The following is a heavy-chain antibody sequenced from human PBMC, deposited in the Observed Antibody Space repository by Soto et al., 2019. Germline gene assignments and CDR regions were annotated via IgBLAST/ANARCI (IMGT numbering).Heavy chain of an antibody. CDR2: ISGYNGDT. J-gene: IGHJ6*02. V-gene: IGHV1-18*01. CDR1: GYSFTTYG. D-gene: IGHD2-21*01. CDR3: AREGVRPYCCYGMDV. Sequence: QVHLVQSGAEVKKPGASVKVSCKASGYSFTTYGISWVRQAPGQGLEWMGWISGYNGDTNYAQNFQARVTMTTDTSTSTAYMGLRSLRSDDTAVYYCAREGVRPYCCYGMDVWGQGTTVTVSS.